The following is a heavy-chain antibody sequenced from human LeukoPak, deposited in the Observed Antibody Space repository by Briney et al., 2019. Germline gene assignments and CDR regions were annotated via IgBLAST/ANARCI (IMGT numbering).Heavy chain of an antibody. CDR3: ARLWLLNLDK. D-gene: IGHD6-19*01. CDR2: VYHSGST. CDR1: GFSFDDYG. V-gene: IGHV4-4*02. Sequence: GSLRLSCAASGFSFDDYGMSWVRQPPGKGLEWIGDVYHSGSTKYNPSLKSRVTISVDKSKNQFSLKLSSVTAADTAVYYCARLWLLNLDKWGQGTLVTVSS. J-gene: IGHJ4*02.